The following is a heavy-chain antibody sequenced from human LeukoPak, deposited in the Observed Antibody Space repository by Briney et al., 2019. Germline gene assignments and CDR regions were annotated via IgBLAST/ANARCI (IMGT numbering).Heavy chain of an antibody. Sequence: SETLSLTCTVSGVSISSSSYYWGWIRQPPGKGLEWIGSIYYSGSTYYNPSLKSRVTISVDTSKNQFSLKLSSVTAADTAVYYCARHSGADFWSGKEAFDPWGQGTLVTVSS. J-gene: IGHJ5*02. D-gene: IGHD3-3*01. CDR2: IYYSGST. CDR1: GVSISSSSYY. V-gene: IGHV4-39*07. CDR3: ARHSGADFWSGKEAFDP.